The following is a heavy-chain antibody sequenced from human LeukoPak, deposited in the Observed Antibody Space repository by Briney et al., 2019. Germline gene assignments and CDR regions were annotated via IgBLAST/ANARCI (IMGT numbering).Heavy chain of an antibody. CDR3: ASGQVSIDY. D-gene: IGHD3/OR15-3a*01. V-gene: IGHV4-30-4*01. J-gene: IGHJ4*02. Sequence: SETLSLTCTDSRGSISSGDYYWSWIRQPPGKGLEWIGYIYYSGSTYYNPSLKSRVTISVDTSKNHFFLKLRSVTAADTAVYYCASGQVSIDYWGQGALVTVSS. CDR2: IYYSGST. CDR1: RGSISSGDYY.